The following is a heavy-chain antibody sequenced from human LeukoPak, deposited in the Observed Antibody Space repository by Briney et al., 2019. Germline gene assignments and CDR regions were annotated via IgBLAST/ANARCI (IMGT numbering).Heavy chain of an antibody. CDR2: ISYDGSNK. J-gene: IGHJ4*02. D-gene: IGHD3-22*01. V-gene: IGHV3-30*04. Sequence: GRSLRLSCAASGFTFSSYAMHWVRQAPGKGLEWVAVISYDGSNKYYADSVKGRFTISRDNSKNTLYLQMNSLRAENTAVYYCAKVPYYYDSSGYGIDYWGQGTLVTVSS. CDR1: GFTFSSYA. CDR3: AKVPYYYDSSGYGIDY.